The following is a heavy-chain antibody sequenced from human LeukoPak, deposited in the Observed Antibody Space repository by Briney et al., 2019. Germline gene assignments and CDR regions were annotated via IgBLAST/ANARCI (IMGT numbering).Heavy chain of an antibody. CDR2: INPNSGGT. Sequence: ASVKVSCRDSGYXFTGYYMHWVRQAPGQGREWMGGINPNSGGTNYAQKFQGRVTMTRDTSISTAYMELSRLISDDTAVYYCARDGDYGDYYWFDPWGQGTLVTVSS. J-gene: IGHJ5*02. CDR1: GYXFTGYY. CDR3: ARDGDYGDYYWFDP. D-gene: IGHD4-17*01. V-gene: IGHV1-2*02.